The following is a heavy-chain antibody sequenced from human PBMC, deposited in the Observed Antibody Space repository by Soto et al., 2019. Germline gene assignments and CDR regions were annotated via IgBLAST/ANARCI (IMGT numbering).Heavy chain of an antibody. CDR1: GYTFSTYY. V-gene: IGHV1-46*01. D-gene: IGHD4-4*01. Sequence: QVQLVQSGAEVKKPGASVKVSCKASGYTFSTYYMHWVRQAPGQGYEWMGIINPSGGSTTYAQKFQGRVTMTRDTSTTTVYVALSSLKSEDTAVYYCARYDYNGYSFDYWGQGTLVTVSS. CDR2: INPSGGST. J-gene: IGHJ4*02. CDR3: ARYDYNGYSFDY.